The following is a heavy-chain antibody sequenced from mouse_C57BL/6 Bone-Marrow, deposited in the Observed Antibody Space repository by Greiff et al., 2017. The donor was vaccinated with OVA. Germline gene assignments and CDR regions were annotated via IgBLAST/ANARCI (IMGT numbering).Heavy chain of an antibody. CDR3: AREIYIYYYAMDY. Sequence: QVQLQQPGAELVMPGASVKLSCKASGYTFTSYWMHWVKQRPGQGLEWIGEIDPSDSYTNYNQKFKGKSTLTVDKSSSTAYMQLSSLTSEDSAVYYGAREIYIYYYAMDYWGQGTSVTVSS. D-gene: IGHD1-1*01. V-gene: IGHV1-69*01. CDR2: IDPSDSYT. J-gene: IGHJ4*01. CDR1: GYTFTSYW.